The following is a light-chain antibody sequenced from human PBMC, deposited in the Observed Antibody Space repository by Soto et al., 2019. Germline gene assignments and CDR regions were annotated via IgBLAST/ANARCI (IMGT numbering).Light chain of an antibody. CDR1: QSLLHGDGQTY. Sequence: DIMMTQTPLSLSVTPGQPAALSCKSSQSLLHGDGQTYLYWYLKKPGQPPQLLIYEVSNRFSGVPDRFSGRWSGTDFTLKISRVEAEDVGVYYCMQNKQFPLTFGGGTKVDIK. CDR2: EVS. J-gene: IGKJ4*01. V-gene: IGKV2D-29*01. CDR3: MQNKQFPLT.